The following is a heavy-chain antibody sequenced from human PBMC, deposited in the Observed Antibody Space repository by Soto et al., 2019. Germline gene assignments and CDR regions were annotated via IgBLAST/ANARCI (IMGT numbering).Heavy chain of an antibody. CDR1: GFTFGSYG. D-gene: IGHD5-12*01. CDR2: IRCGGSNI. CDR3: AKSWGDTWLQSAFAI. V-gene: IGHV3-33*06. Sequence: GGSLRLSCAASGFTFGSYGVHWVRQAPGKGLEWVAVIRCGGSNIYYADSVKGRFTISRDNSKNTLYLQIHSLRAEDTAVYYCAKSWGDTWLQSAFAIWGQGTMVTVSS. J-gene: IGHJ3*02.